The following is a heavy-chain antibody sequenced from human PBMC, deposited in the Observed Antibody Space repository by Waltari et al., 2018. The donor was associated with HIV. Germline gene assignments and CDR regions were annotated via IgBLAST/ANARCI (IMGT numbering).Heavy chain of an antibody. CDR3: AREHYYDSSGERNNWYFDL. D-gene: IGHD3-22*01. CDR2: IIPILGIA. V-gene: IGHV1-69*04. Sequence: QVQLVQSGAEVKKPGSSVKVSCKAAGGTFSSYAISWVRQAPGQGLEWMGRIIPILGIANYAQKFQGRVTITADKSTSTAYMELSSLRSEDTAVYYCAREHYYDSSGERNNWYFDLWGRGTLVTVSS. CDR1: GGTFSSYA. J-gene: IGHJ2*01.